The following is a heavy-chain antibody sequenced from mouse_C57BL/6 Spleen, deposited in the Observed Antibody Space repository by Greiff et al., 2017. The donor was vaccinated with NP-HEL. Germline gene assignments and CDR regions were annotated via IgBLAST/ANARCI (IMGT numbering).Heavy chain of an antibody. D-gene: IGHD1-1*01. Sequence: EVKLMESGEGLVKPGGSLKLSCAASGFTFSSYAMSWVRQTPEKRLEWVAYISSGGDYIYYADTVKGRFTISRDNARNTRYLQMSSLKSEDTAMYYCTRGGYYYYGSYYAMDYWGQGTSVTVSS. CDR3: TRGGYYYYGSYYAMDY. V-gene: IGHV5-9-1*02. J-gene: IGHJ4*01. CDR1: GFTFSSYA. CDR2: ISSGGDYI.